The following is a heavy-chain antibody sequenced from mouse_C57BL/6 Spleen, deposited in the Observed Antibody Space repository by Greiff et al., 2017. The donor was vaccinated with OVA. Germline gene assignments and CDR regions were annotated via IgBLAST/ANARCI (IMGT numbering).Heavy chain of an antibody. J-gene: IGHJ2*01. CDR1: GFTFSNYW. V-gene: IGHV6-3*01. Sequence: EVKVEESGGGLVQPGGSMKLSCVASGFTFSNYWMNWVRQSPEKGLEWVAQIRLKSDNYATHYAESVKGRFTISRDDSKSSVYLQMNNLRAEDTGIYYCTPLLRLYYFDYWGQGTTLTVSS. D-gene: IGHD1-1*01. CDR3: TPLLRLYYFDY. CDR2: IRLKSDNYAT.